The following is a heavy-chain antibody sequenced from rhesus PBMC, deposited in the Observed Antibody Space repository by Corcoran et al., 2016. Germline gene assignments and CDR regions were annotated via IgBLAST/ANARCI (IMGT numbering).Heavy chain of an antibody. V-gene: IGHV4S14*01. CDR3: ARSAEGYLDY. Sequence: QVQLQESGPGLVKPSETLSLTCAVSGYSIRSHYWNWFRQPPGEGLDWIGRLCCSGGSKYLTPSLKSRVTLSVDTAKNHFSRKLSAVTAADKAVYYCARSAEGYLDYWGQGVLVTVSS. J-gene: IGHJ4*01. CDR2: LCCSGGSK. CDR1: GYSIRSHY.